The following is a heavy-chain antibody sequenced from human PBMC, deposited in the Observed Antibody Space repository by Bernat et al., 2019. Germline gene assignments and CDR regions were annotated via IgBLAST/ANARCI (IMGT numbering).Heavy chain of an antibody. D-gene: IGHD3-16*02. CDR3: ARARRDYIWGSYRPFDY. CDR1: GYTFTSYA. Sequence: QVQLVQSGAEVKKPGASVKVSCKASGYTFTSYAMHWVRQAPGQRLEWMGWINPGNGNTKYSQKFQGRVTITRDTSASTAYMELSSLRSEDTAVYYCARARRDYIWGSYRPFDYWGQGTLVTVSS. V-gene: IGHV1-3*01. CDR2: INPGNGNT. J-gene: IGHJ4*02.